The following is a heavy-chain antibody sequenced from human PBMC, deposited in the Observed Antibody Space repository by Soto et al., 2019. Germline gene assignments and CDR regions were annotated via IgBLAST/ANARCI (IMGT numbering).Heavy chain of an antibody. V-gene: IGHV1-18*04. CDR2: ISAYNGNT. D-gene: IGHD2-15*01. J-gene: IGHJ4*02. Sequence: ASVKVSCKASGYTFTSYGISWVRQAPGQGLEWMGWISAYNGNTNYAQKLQGRVTMTTDTSTSTAYMELRSLRSDDTAVYYCARVALLSCSGGSCYLDPNYGDLDYWGQGTLVTVSS. CDR1: GYTFTSYG. CDR3: ARVALLSCSGGSCYLDPNYGDLDY.